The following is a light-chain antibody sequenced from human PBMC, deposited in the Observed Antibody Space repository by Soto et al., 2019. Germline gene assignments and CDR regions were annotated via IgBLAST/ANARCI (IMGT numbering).Light chain of an antibody. CDR3: QQYNSYPWT. Sequence: DIQMTQSPSTLSGSVGDRVTITCRASQTISSWLAWYQQKPGKDPKLLIYKASTLESGVPSNFSGSGSGTEFTLSISSLQPEDFATYYCQQYNSYPWTFGQGTKVDVK. V-gene: IGKV1-5*03. J-gene: IGKJ1*01. CDR2: KAS. CDR1: QTISSW.